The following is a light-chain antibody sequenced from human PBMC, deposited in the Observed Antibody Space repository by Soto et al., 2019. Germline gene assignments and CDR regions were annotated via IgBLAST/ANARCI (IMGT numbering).Light chain of an antibody. CDR1: QTITTW. V-gene: IGKV1-5*01. CDR3: QQRSNWPIT. J-gene: IGKJ5*01. CDR2: TAS. Sequence: DIRVTQSPPTLSASVGDRVTITCRASQTITTWMAWYQQKPGKAPKLLIYTASSLQSGVPSRFSGSGSGTDFTLTISSLEPEDFALYYCQQRSNWPITFGQGTRLEIK.